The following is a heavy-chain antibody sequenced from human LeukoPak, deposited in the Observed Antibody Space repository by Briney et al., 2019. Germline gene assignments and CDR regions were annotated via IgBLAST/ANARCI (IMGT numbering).Heavy chain of an antibody. CDR2: ISYDGSNK. J-gene: IGHJ6*02. Sequence: GGSLRLSCAASGFTFSSYAMHWVRQAPGKGLEWVAVISYDGSNKYYADSVKGRFTISRDNSKNTLYLQMNSLRAEDTAVYYCARDHDDYGGNTYRRGYYGMEVWGQGTTVTVSS. V-gene: IGHV3-30*04. CDR3: ARDHDDYGGNTYRRGYYGMEV. D-gene: IGHD4-23*01. CDR1: GFTFSSYA.